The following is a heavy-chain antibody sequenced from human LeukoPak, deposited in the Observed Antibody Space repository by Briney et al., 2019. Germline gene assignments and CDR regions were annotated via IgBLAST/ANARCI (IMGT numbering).Heavy chain of an antibody. CDR3: ARTTRRYSSGWSS. V-gene: IGHV1-2*02. CDR2: INPNSGGT. CDR1: GYTFTGYY. Sequence: ASVKVSCKASGYTFTGYYMHWVRQAPGQGLEWMGWINPNSGGTKNAQKFQGRVTMTRDTSISTAYMELSRLRSDDTAVYYCARTTRRYSSGWSSWGQGTLVTVSS. D-gene: IGHD6-19*01. J-gene: IGHJ5*02.